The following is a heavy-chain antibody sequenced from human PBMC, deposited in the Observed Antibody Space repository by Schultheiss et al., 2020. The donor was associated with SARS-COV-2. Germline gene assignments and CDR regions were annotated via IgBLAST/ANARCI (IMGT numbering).Heavy chain of an antibody. V-gene: IGHV3-23*01. J-gene: IGHJ3*02. CDR1: GFTFSSYG. D-gene: IGHD3-22*01. CDR2: ISGSGGST. Sequence: GGSLRLSCAASGFTFSSYGMHWVRQAPGKGLEWVSAISGSGGSTYYADSVKGRFTISRDNSKNTLYLQMNSLRAEDTAVYYSVVVTHAEAFDIWGQGTMVTVSS. CDR3: VVVTHAEAFDI.